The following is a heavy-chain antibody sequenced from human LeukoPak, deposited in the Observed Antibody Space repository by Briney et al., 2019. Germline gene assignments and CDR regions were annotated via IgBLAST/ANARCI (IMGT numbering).Heavy chain of an antibody. D-gene: IGHD2-15*01. CDR1: GFTFRSYN. CDR3: ARGELGDCSGGSCYFDY. CDR2: IGRSSDYI. V-gene: IGHV3-21*01. J-gene: IGHJ4*02. Sequence: RGSLRLSCVVSGFTFRSYNMHWVRQAPGKGLEWVSSIGRSSDYIHYADSLKGRFTISRDIAKNSLYLQMNSLKAEDTAVYYCARGELGDCSGGSCYFDYWGQGTLVTVSS.